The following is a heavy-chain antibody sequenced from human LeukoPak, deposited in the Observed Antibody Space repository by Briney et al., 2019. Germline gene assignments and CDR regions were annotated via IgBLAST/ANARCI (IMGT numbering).Heavy chain of an antibody. V-gene: IGHV3-21*01. J-gene: IGHJ3*02. Sequence: GGSLRLSCAASGFTFSSYSMNWVRQAPGKGLEWVSSISSSSSYIYYADSVKGRFTISRDSAKNSLYLQMNSLRAEDTAVYYCARASWGAFDIWGQGTMVTVSS. D-gene: IGHD3-16*01. CDR2: ISSSSSYI. CDR1: GFTFSSYS. CDR3: ARASWGAFDI.